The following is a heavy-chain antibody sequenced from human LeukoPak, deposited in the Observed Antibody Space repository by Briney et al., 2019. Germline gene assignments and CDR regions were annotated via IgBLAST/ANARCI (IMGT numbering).Heavy chain of an antibody. J-gene: IGHJ3*01. CDR1: GYTFTGYY. Sequence: ASVKVSCKASGYTFTGYYMHWVRQAPGQGLEWMGWMNSNNGGTNYAQKFQGRVTMTRDTSISTAYMELSRLRSDDTAVYYCARYLPTPGDDFDFWGQGTTVTVSS. CDR2: MNSNNGGT. D-gene: IGHD1-14*01. V-gene: IGHV1-2*02. CDR3: ARYLPTPGDDFDF.